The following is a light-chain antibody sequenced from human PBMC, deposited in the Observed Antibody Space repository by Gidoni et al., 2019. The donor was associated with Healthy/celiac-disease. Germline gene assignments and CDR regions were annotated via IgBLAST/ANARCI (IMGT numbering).Light chain of an antibody. V-gene: IGKV3-15*01. CDR2: GAS. CDR3: QHYNNWPPWK. Sequence: EIVMTQSPATLSVSPGERSTLSCRASQSVSSNLAWYQQTPGQAPRLLIYGASTRATGIPARFSGSGSGTEFTLTISSLQSEDFAVYYCQHYNNWPPWKFXQXTKVEIK. CDR1: QSVSSN. J-gene: IGKJ1*01.